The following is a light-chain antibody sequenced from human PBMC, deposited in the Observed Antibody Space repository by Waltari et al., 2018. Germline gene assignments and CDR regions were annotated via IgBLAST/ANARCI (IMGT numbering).Light chain of an antibody. Sequence: ENVLTQSPGTLSLSPGERGTLSCRASQSVSNNYLSWYQQEPGQAPRLLIHGSSTRISGIPARFSGSGSGTDFTLSNNRLEHEDSAVYYCQQYGTSPYPFGQGTKVEIK. V-gene: IGKV3-20*01. CDR3: QQYGTSPYP. CDR2: GSS. CDR1: QSVSNNY. J-gene: IGKJ2*01.